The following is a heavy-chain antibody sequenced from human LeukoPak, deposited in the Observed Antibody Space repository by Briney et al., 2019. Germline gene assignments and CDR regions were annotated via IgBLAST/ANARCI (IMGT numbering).Heavy chain of an antibody. CDR2: ISGSSETI. CDR1: GFTFSTYS. D-gene: IGHD4-11*01. Sequence: AGGSLRLSCAASGFTFSTYSMNWVRQAPGKGPEWVSYISGSSETIYYADSVKGRFTISRDNAKNSLYLQMNSLRDEDTAVYYCARTPPTAGLTTIGVGSDYWGQGTLVTVSS. J-gene: IGHJ4*02. V-gene: IGHV3-48*02. CDR3: ARTPPTAGLTTIGVGSDY.